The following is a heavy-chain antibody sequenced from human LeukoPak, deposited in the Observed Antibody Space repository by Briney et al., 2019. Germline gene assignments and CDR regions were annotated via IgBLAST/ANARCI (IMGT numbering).Heavy chain of an antibody. V-gene: IGHV4-39*07. CDR2: FSYSGST. D-gene: IGHD2-15*01. CDR1: GDSISSSSYY. J-gene: IGHJ5*02. CDR3: ARDRMVVVVVAATQAHWFDP. Sequence: SETLSLTCTVSGDSISSSSYYWGWIRQPPGKGLEWIGRFSYSGSTYYNPSLKSRVTISVDTSKNQFSLKLSSVTAADTAVYYCARDRMVVVVVAATQAHWFDPWGQGTLVTVSS.